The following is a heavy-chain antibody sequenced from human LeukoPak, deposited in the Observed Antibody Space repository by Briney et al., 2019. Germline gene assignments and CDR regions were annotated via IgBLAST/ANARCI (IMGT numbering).Heavy chain of an antibody. CDR1: GYTFTSYY. J-gene: IGHJ5*02. D-gene: IGHD1-26*01. V-gene: IGHV1-46*01. CDR2: INPSGGST. Sequence: GASVKVSCKASGYTFTSYYMHWVRQAPGQGLEWMGIINPSGGSTSYAQKFRGRVTMTRDTSTSTVYMELSSLRSEDTAVYYCARDSGSYYYWFDPWGQGTLVTVSS. CDR3: ARDSGSYYYWFDP.